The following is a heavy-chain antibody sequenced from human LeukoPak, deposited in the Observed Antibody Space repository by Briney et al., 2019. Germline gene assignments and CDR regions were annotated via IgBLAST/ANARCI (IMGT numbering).Heavy chain of an antibody. CDR3: STWFMGSAANNY. CDR2: IKSKSDGGTT. D-gene: IGHD2-8*02. Sequence: PGGSLRLSCAASGFSFSDYYMSWVRQAPGKGLEWVGRIKSKSDGGTTDYAAPVKGRFTISRDDSKDTLYLQMNSLKIEDTAVYYCSTWFMGSAANNYWGQGALVTVSS. J-gene: IGHJ4*02. CDR1: GFSFSDYY. V-gene: IGHV3-15*01.